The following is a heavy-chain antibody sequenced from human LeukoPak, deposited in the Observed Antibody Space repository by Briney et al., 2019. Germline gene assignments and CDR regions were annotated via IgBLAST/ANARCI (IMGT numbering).Heavy chain of an antibody. J-gene: IGHJ6*02. CDR1: GFNFKDYD. CDR3: AKDWYCSSTSCYRSDSYYYYGMDV. D-gene: IGHD2-2*02. Sequence: GGSLRLSCAASGFNFKDYDMTWVRQAPGKGLEWDASISASGVSTNYADSVRGRFTISRDNSKNTLYLQMSSLRAEDTAVYYCAKDWYCSSTSCYRSDSYYYYGMDVWGQGTTVTVSS. CDR2: ISASGVST. V-gene: IGHV3-23*01.